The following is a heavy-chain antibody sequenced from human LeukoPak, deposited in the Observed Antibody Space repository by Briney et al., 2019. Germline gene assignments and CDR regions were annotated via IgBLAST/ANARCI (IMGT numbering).Heavy chain of an antibody. J-gene: IGHJ4*02. CDR3: AKEVSDYVWGSYRGYFDY. Sequence: GGSLRLSCAASGFTFNSYGMHWARQAPGKGLEWVAFIRYDGSNKYYADSVKGRFTISRDNSKNTLYLQMNSLRAEDTAVYYCAKEVSDYVWGSYRGYFDYWGQGTLVTVSS. CDR1: GFTFNSYG. CDR2: IRYDGSNK. V-gene: IGHV3-30*02. D-gene: IGHD3-16*02.